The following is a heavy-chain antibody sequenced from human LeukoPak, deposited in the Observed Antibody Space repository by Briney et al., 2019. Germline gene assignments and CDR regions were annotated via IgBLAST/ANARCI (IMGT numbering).Heavy chain of an antibody. CDR3: ARNRGVDY. CDR1: GFIFTTYT. CDR2: ISSSSSYI. V-gene: IGHV3-21*01. Sequence: GGSLRLSCAASGFIFTTYTMNWVRQAPGKGPEWVSSISSSSSYIYYADSVKGRFTISRDNAKNSLYLQMNSLRAEDTAVYYCARNRGVDYWGQGTLVTVS. D-gene: IGHD3-10*01. J-gene: IGHJ4*02.